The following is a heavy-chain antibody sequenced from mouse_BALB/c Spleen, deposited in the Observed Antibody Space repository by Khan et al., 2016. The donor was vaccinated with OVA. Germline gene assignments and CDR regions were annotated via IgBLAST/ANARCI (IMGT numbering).Heavy chain of an antibody. CDR1: GFSLTSYG. J-gene: IGHJ1*01. CDR3: ARYYGNYGWYFDV. V-gene: IGHV2-9*02. D-gene: IGHD2-1*01. Sequence: VQLVESGPGLVAPSQSLSITCTVSGFSLTSYGVHWVRQPPGKGLEWLGVIWTGGSTNYNSALMSRLSISKDNSKSQVILKMNRLQTDDTAMYYCARYYGNYGWYFDVWGAGTTVTVSS. CDR2: IWTGGST.